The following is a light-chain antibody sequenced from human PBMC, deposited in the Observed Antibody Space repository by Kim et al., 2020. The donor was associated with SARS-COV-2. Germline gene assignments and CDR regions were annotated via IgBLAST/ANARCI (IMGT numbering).Light chain of an antibody. CDR2: GAS. V-gene: IGKV3-20*01. Sequence: PGERATLSCRSSQRVSSNDLAWYQQKPGQAPRLLIYGASSRATGIPDRFSGSGSGTDFTLTITRLEPEDFAVYYCQQYSSSPATFGQGTKVDIK. CDR1: QRVSSND. CDR3: QQYSSSPAT. J-gene: IGKJ1*01.